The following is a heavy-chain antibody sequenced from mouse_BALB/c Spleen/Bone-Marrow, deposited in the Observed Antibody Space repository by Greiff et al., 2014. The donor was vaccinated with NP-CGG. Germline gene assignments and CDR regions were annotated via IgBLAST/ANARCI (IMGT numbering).Heavy chain of an antibody. V-gene: IGHV2-6-7*01. CDR2: IWGDGST. J-gene: IGHJ2*01. Sequence: QVQLQQSGPGLVAPSQSLSITCTVSGFSLTGYGVNWVRQPPGKGLEWLGMIWGDGSTDYNSALKSRLSISKDNSKSQVFLKMNSLQTGDTARYYCARDHYYGYCDYWGQGTTLTVSS. CDR3: ARDHYYGYCDY. CDR1: GFSLTGYG. D-gene: IGHD1-2*01.